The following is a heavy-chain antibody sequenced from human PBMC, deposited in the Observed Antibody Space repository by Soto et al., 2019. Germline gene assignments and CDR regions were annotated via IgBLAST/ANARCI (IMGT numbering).Heavy chain of an antibody. CDR2: IWNDGSSK. Sequence: QVQLVESGGVVVQPGRSLRLSCAASGFTFSTYGMHWVRQAPGKGLEWVAVIWNDGSSKYYADSVKGRFTLSRDISKNTLYLQMTSLRADDTAVYYCAREGRGYGYYFDYWGQGTLVTVSS. CDR3: AREGRGYGYYFDY. V-gene: IGHV3-33*01. D-gene: IGHD4-17*01. CDR1: GFTFSTYG. J-gene: IGHJ4*02.